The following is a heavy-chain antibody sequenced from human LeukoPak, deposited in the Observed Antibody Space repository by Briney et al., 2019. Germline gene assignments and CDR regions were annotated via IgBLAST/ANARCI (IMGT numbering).Heavy chain of an antibody. D-gene: IGHD3-3*01. CDR1: GGSFSGYY. CDR2: INHSGST. V-gene: IGHV4-34*01. Sequence: SETLSLTCAVYGGSFSGYYWSWIRQPPGKGLEWIGEINHSGSTNYNPSLKSRVTISVDTSRNQFSLKLSSVTAADTAVYYCARGPSFWSGYFDYWGQGTLVTVSS. J-gene: IGHJ4*02. CDR3: ARGPSFWSGYFDY.